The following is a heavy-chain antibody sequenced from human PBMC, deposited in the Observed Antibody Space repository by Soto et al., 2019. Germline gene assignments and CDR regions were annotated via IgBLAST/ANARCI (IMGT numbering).Heavy chain of an antibody. D-gene: IGHD6-19*01. CDR3: ARVNSSGWYFDWFDP. Sequence: QVQLVESGGGVVQPGRSLRLSCAASGFTFSSYAMHWVRQAPGKGLEWVAVISYDGSNKYYADSVKGRFTISRDNSKNTLYLQMNSLRAEDTAVYYCARVNSSGWYFDWFDPWGQGTLVTVSS. CDR2: ISYDGSNK. J-gene: IGHJ5*02. V-gene: IGHV3-30-3*01. CDR1: GFTFSSYA.